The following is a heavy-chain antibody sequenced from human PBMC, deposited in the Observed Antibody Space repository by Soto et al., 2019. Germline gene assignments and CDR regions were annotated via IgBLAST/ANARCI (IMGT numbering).Heavy chain of an antibody. CDR1: GYPFSSNG. Sequence: QAQLVQSGVEVKKPGASVKVSCKASGYPFSSNGISWVRQAPGRGLEWMGWIGVYSGSTNYAQKFQGRVSMTTDTSTSTAYMELRSLRSDDTAVYFCAGEGGPTTADAFDIWGQGTMVVVST. D-gene: IGHD1-26*01. J-gene: IGHJ3*02. CDR3: AGEGGPTTADAFDI. CDR2: IGVYSGST. V-gene: IGHV1-18*04.